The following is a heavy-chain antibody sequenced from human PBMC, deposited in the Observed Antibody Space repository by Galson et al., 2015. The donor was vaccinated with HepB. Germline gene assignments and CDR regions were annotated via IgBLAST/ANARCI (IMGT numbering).Heavy chain of an antibody. V-gene: IGHV3-53*01. CDR2: IYSGGST. D-gene: IGHD6-19*01. CDR1: GFTVSSNY. CDR3: ARVPRRPVAGPYYYGMDV. J-gene: IGHJ6*02. Sequence: SLRLSCAASGFTVSSNYMSWVRQAPGKGLEWVSVIYSGGSTYYADSVKGRFTTSRDNSKNTLYLQMNSLRAEDTAVYYCARVPRRPVAGPYYYGMDVWGQGTTVTVSS.